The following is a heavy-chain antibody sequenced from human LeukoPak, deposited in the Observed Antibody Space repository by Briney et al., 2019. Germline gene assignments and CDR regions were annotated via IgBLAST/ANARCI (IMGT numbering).Heavy chain of an antibody. CDR2: IKQDGSEK. CDR1: GFTFSNYG. CDR3: ATYGSGSYYKGYFDY. Sequence: GGSLRLSCAASGFTFSNYGMSWVRQAPGKGLEWVANIKQDGSEKYYVDSVKGRFTISRDNAKNSLYLQMNSLRAEDTAVYYCATYGSGSYYKGYFDYWGQGTLVTVSS. V-gene: IGHV3-7*01. D-gene: IGHD3-10*01. J-gene: IGHJ4*02.